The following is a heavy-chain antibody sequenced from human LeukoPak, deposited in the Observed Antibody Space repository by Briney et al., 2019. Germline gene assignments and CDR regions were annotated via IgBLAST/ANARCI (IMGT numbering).Heavy chain of an antibody. J-gene: IGHJ6*03. D-gene: IGHD3-3*01. Sequence: GGSLRLSCAASGFTFSSYSMNLVRQAPGRGLEWVSSISSSSSYIYYADSVKGRFTISRDNAKNSLYLQMNSLRAEDTAVYYCARVLSLAGDYDFWSGYGYYYYMDVWGKGTTVTVSS. CDR3: ARVLSLAGDYDFWSGYGYYYYMDV. V-gene: IGHV3-21*01. CDR1: GFTFSSYS. CDR2: ISSSSSYI.